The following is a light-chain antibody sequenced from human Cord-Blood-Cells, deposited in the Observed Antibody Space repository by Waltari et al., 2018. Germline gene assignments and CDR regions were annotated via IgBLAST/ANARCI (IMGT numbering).Light chain of an antibody. J-gene: IGKJ1*01. CDR2: WAS. V-gene: IGKV4-1*01. CDR1: QSALYSSNNTNY. Sequence: ILMTQSPNSLAVSPGETATITCTFTQSALYSSNNTNYLAWYQQKPGQPRKLLIYWASTRESRVPDRFSGSGSGTDFTLTISSLQAEDVAVYYCQQYYSTPPTFGQGTKVEIK. CDR3: QQYYSTPPT.